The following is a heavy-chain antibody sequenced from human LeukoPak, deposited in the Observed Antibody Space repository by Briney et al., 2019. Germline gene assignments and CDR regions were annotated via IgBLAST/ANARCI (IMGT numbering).Heavy chain of an antibody. CDR3: VRDLT. V-gene: IGHV3-53*01. CDR2: IYSGGST. J-gene: IGHJ5*02. Sequence: GGSLRLSCAASGFTFSSNPMTWVRQAPGKGLEWVSVIYSGGSTYYADSVKGRFIISRDNSKNTLSLQMNSLRAEDTAVHYCVRDLTWGQGTLVTVSS. CDR1: GFTFSSNP.